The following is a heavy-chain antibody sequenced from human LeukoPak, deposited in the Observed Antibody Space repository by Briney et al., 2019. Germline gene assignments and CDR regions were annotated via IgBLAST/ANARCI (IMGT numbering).Heavy chain of an antibody. CDR1: GFTFNNYW. V-gene: IGHV3-7*01. CDR3: ARTPDGADY. D-gene: IGHD3-10*01. Sequence: GGSLRLSCAASGFTFNNYWMTWFRQAPGKGLEWVANIKQDGTEIFYVDSVRGRFIISRDNAENSLYLQMNSLRVEDTAVYCFARTPDGADYWGQGTLVTVSS. J-gene: IGHJ4*02. CDR2: IKQDGTEI.